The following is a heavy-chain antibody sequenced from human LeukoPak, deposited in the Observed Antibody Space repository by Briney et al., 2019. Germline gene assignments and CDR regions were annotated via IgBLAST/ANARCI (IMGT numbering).Heavy chain of an antibody. J-gene: IGHJ4*02. CDR3: AKVVSSGYYYDSSGYYYDY. V-gene: IGHV3-23*01. Sequence: GGSLRLSCAASGFTFSSYAMSWVRQAPGKGLEWVSAISGSGGSTNYADSVKGRFTIPRDNSKNTLYLQMNSLRAEDTAVYYCAKVVSSGYYYDSSGYYYDYWGQGTLVTVSS. CDR2: ISGSGGST. D-gene: IGHD3-22*01. CDR1: GFTFSSYA.